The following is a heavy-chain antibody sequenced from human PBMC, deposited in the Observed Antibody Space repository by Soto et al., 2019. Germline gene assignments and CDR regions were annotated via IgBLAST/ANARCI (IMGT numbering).Heavy chain of an antibody. CDR1: GGSINNYY. CDR3: ARDFNSIFDDFADMRWNFDP. D-gene: IGHD3-3*02. J-gene: IGHJ5*02. V-gene: IGHV4-4*07. CDR2: VFTTGAT. Sequence: SETLSLTCSVTGGSINNYYWSWVRQSAGKGLEWIGRVFTTGATDYNPSLKGRVTISVDTSKNQFSLSLRSVTAADTAIYYCARDFNSIFDDFADMRWNFDPWGQGTLVTVSS.